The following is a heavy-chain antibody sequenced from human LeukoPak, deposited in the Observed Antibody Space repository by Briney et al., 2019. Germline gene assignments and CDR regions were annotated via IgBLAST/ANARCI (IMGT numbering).Heavy chain of an antibody. Sequence: GGSLRLSCAASGFTFSSYSMNWVRQAPGKGLEWVSYISSSSSTIYYADSVKGRFTISRDNAKNSLYLQMNSLRAEDTAVYYCARDRCSGGSCYSSVDAFDIWGQGTMVTVSS. J-gene: IGHJ3*02. D-gene: IGHD2-15*01. CDR2: ISSSSSTI. CDR1: GFTFSSYS. CDR3: ARDRCSGGSCYSSVDAFDI. V-gene: IGHV3-48*01.